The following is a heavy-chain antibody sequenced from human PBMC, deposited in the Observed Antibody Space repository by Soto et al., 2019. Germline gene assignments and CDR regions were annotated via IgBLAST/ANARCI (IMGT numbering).Heavy chain of an antibody. CDR1: GVSISSDC. Sequence: SETLSLTCTVSGVSISSDCWSWIRQPPGKGLEWIGYIYHSGSTNYNPSLKSRVTMSVDTSKNQLSLRLSSVTAADTAVYYCARLKNPYYYDASGFYVDYWGQGTLVTVSS. CDR2: IYHSGST. J-gene: IGHJ4*02. V-gene: IGHV4-59*01. CDR3: ARLKNPYYYDASGFYVDY. D-gene: IGHD3-22*01.